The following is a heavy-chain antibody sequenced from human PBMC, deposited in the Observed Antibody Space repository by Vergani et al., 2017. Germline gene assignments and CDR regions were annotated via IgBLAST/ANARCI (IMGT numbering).Heavy chain of an antibody. CDR1: GFTFSSYA. D-gene: IGHD4-17*01. CDR2: ISGSGGST. Sequence: EVQLLESGGGLVQPGGSLRLSCAASGFTFSSYAMSWVRQAPGKGLEWVSAISGSGGSTYYADSVKGRFTISRDNSKNTLYLQMNSLRAEDTAVYYCAIRTTDYYYYMDVWGKGTTVTVSS. V-gene: IGHV3-23*01. CDR3: AIRTTDYYYYMDV. J-gene: IGHJ6*03.